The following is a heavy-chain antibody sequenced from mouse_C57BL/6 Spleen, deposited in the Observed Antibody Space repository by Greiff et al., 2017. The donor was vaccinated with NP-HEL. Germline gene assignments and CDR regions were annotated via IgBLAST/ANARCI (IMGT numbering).Heavy chain of an antibody. CDR3: TPVEVDDYDRGFAY. J-gene: IGHJ3*01. D-gene: IGHD2-4*01. Sequence: VQLQQSGAELVRPGASVTLSCKASGYTFTDYEMHWVKQTPVHGLEWIGAIDPETGGTAYNQKFKGKAILTADKSSSTAYMELRSLTSEDAAVYYCTPVEVDDYDRGFAYWGQGTLVTVSA. CDR2: IDPETGGT. V-gene: IGHV1-15*01. CDR1: GYTFTDYE.